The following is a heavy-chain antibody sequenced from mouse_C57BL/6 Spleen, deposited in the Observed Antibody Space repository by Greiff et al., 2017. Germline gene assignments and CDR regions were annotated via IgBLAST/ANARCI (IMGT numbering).Heavy chain of an antibody. Sequence: EVQLQESGPGLVKPSQSLSLTCSVTGYSITSGYYWNWIRQFPGNKLEWMGYISYDGSNNYNPSLKNRISITRDTSKNQFFLKLNSVTTEDTATYYCARDFYDYGGAWFAYWGQGTLVTVSA. J-gene: IGHJ3*01. CDR1: GYSITSGYY. CDR3: ARDFYDYGGAWFAY. D-gene: IGHD2-4*01. CDR2: ISYDGSN. V-gene: IGHV3-6*01.